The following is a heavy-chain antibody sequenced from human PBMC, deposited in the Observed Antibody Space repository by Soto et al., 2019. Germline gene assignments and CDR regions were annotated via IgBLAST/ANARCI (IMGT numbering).Heavy chain of an antibody. J-gene: IGHJ4*02. V-gene: IGHV4-34*01. CDR3: ARDLSYSSGH. Sequence: SETLSLTCAVYGGSFSGYYWSWIRQPPGKGLEWIGEINHSGSTNYNPSLKSRVTISVDTSKNQFSLKLSSVTAADTAVYYCARDLSYSSGHWGQGTLVTSPQ. D-gene: IGHD3-10*01. CDR2: INHSGST. CDR1: GGSFSGYY.